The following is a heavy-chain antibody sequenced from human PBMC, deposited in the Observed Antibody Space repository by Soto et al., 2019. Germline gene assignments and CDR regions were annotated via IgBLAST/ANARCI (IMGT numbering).Heavy chain of an antibody. V-gene: IGHV1-18*01. J-gene: IGHJ6*02. CDR1: GYTFTSYG. CDR2: ISAYNGNT. D-gene: IGHD3-22*01. CDR3: ARGVRGSYDSSGYYKDYYYYGMDV. Sequence: ASVKVSCKASGYTFTSYGISWVRQAPGQGLEWMGWISAYNGNTNYAQKLQGRVTMTTDTSTSTAYMELRSLRSDDTAVYYCARGVRGSYDSSGYYKDYYYYGMDVWGQGTTVTVSS.